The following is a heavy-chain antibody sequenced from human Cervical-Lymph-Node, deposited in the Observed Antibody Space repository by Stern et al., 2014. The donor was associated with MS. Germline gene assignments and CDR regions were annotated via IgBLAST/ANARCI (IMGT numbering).Heavy chain of an antibody. Sequence: VQLVESGPGLVKPSQTLSLTCTVSGDSLTSGGHYWSWIRQHPGKGLEWIGYIYNSGATFYNPSLKGRVTISLETSKNPFSLQLSSVTAADTAIYYCASRWSGTYYGQNWFDPWGQGILVTVST. J-gene: IGHJ5*02. CDR3: ASRWSGTYYGQNWFDP. CDR1: GDSLTSGGHY. CDR2: IYNSGAT. V-gene: IGHV4-31*03. D-gene: IGHD1-26*01.